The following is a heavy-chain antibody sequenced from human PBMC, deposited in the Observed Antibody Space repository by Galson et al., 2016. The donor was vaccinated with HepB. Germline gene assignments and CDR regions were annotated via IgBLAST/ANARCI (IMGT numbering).Heavy chain of an antibody. CDR3: ARIPATMTRWIDP. J-gene: IGHJ5*02. Sequence: TLSLTCTVSGGSISSGASYWSWLRQHPGKGLEWIGYIFSSGSTFYNPSLQSRVTLSLDTPKNQFSLKLNSVTAADTAVYYCARIPATMTRWIDPWGQGTLVTVSS. CDR2: IFSSGST. D-gene: IGHD2-2*01. V-gene: IGHV4-31*03. CDR1: GGSISSGASY.